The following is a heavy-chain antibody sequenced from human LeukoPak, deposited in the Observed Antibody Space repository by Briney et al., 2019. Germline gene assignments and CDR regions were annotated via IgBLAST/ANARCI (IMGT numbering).Heavy chain of an antibody. CDR1: GGSFSGYY. J-gene: IGHJ5*02. CDR3: ARGGKAGVTMVRGAFSP. Sequence: PSETLSLTCAVYGGSFSGYYWSWIRQPPGKGLEWIGYIYYSGSTYYNPSLKSRVTISVDTSKNQFSLKLSSVTAADTAVYYCARGGKAGVTMVRGAFSPWGQGTLVTVSS. CDR2: IYYSGST. V-gene: IGHV4-34*09. D-gene: IGHD3-10*01.